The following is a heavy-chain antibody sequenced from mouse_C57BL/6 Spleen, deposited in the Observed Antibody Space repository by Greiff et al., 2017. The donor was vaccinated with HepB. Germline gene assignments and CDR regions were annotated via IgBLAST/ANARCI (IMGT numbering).Heavy chain of an antibody. Sequence: QVQLQQPGAELVMPGASVKLSCKASGYTFTSYWMHWVKQRPGQGLEWIGEIDPSDSYTNYNQKFKGKSTLTVDKSSSTAYMQLSSLKSEDSAVYYCARSPIYYGNPWYFDVWGTGTTVTVSS. CDR3: ARSPIYYGNPWYFDV. CDR2: IDPSDSYT. CDR1: GYTFTSYW. D-gene: IGHD2-1*01. V-gene: IGHV1-69*01. J-gene: IGHJ1*03.